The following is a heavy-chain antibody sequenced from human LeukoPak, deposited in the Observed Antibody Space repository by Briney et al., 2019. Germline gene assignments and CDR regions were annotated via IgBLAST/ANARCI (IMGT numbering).Heavy chain of an antibody. D-gene: IGHD2-2*01. J-gene: IGHJ4*02. Sequence: NPGGSLRLSCAASGFTFSSYSMNWVRQAPGKGLEWVSSISSSSSYIYYADSVKGRFTISRDNAKNSLYLQMNSLRAEDTAVYYCARGDQPFGYFDYWGQGTLVTVSS. V-gene: IGHV3-21*01. CDR3: ARGDQPFGYFDY. CDR2: ISSSSSYI. CDR1: GFTFSSYS.